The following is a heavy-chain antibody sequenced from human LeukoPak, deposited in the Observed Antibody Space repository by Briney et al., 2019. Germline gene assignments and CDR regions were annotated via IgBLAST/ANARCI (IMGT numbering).Heavy chain of an antibody. V-gene: IGHV4-38-2*01. D-gene: IGHD2-2*01. CDR1: GYSISSGYY. CDR3: ARLRGSYCSSTSCLRQNWFDP. J-gene: IGHJ5*02. CDR2: VYHSGST. Sequence: SETLSLTCAVSGYSISSGYYWGWIRQPPGKGLEWIGSVYHSGSTYYNPSLKSRVTISEDTSKNQFSLKLSSVTAADTAVYYCARLRGSYCSSTSCLRQNWFDPWGQGTLVTVSS.